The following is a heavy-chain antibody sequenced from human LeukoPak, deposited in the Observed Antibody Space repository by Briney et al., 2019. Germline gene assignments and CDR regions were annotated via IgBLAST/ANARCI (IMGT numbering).Heavy chain of an antibody. Sequence: SETLSLTCTVSGGSFSSSPYYWAWLRQPPGKGLEWVGSIDYRGSSYYNPSLQSRVTMSVDPSKNQFSLRLTAMTPPATAVFYCGSRKLENDFWGQGTLVTVSS. D-gene: IGHD1-1*01. V-gene: IGHV4-39*07. CDR3: GSRKLENDF. CDR1: GGSFSSSPYY. CDR2: IDYRGSS. J-gene: IGHJ4*02.